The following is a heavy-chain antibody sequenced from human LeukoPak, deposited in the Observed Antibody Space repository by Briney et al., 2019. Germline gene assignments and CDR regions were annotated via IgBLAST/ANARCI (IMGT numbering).Heavy chain of an antibody. CDR1: GFTFSSYE. V-gene: IGHV3-48*03. D-gene: IGHD1-26*01. Sequence: GGSLRLSCAASGFTFSSYEMNWVRRAPGKGLEWVSYISSSGSTIYYADSVKGRFTISRDNAKNSLYLQMNSLRAEDTAVYYCAREPPISGSYANYYYYYGMDVWGQGTTVTVSS. CDR2: ISSSGSTI. J-gene: IGHJ6*02. CDR3: AREPPISGSYANYYYYYGMDV.